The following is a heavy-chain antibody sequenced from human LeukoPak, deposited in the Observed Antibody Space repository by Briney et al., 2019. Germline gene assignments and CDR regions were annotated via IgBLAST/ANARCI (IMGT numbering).Heavy chain of an antibody. J-gene: IGHJ3*02. V-gene: IGHV3-7*01. Sequence: PGGSLRLSCAASGFTLSSYWMTWVRQAPGKGLEWVANIKQDGSEKYYVDSVKGRFTISRDNANNSLYLQMNSLRAEDTAVYYCARATDYVDIHDAFDIWGQGTMVTVSS. CDR1: GFTLSSYW. CDR3: ARATDYVDIHDAFDI. D-gene: IGHD4-17*01. CDR2: IKQDGSEK.